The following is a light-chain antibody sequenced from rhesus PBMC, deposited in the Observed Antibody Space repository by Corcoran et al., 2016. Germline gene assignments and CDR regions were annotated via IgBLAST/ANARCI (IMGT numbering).Light chain of an antibody. V-gene: IGKV1-22*01. J-gene: IGKJ4*01. CDR1: QTIPNW. CDR3: HHYSSSPLT. Sequence: DIQMTQSPSSLSASVGDTVTITCRASQTIPNWLAWYQQKTGKARKLLIYKASTLESGVPSMFSGSGSGTDFTLTISSLQSEDFATYYCHHYSSSPLTFGGGTKVE. CDR2: KAS.